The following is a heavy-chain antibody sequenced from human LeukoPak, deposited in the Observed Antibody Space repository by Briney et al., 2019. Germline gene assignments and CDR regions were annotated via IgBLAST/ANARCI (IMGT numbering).Heavy chain of an antibody. D-gene: IGHD6-13*01. Sequence: SETLSLTCTVSGGSITNYYWSWIRQPPGKGLEWIGYIYYTGGTSYSPSLNSRATISVDTSKNQISLKLNSVTAADTAVYCCARGPKAAGGYFWGQGTPVTVSS. CDR2: IYYTGGT. CDR1: GGSITNYY. J-gene: IGHJ4*02. V-gene: IGHV4-59*12. CDR3: ARGPKAAGGYF.